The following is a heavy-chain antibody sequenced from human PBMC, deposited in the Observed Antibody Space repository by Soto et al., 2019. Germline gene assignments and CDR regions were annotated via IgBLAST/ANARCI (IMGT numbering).Heavy chain of an antibody. CDR3: ARGHVHYDILTGYPLSLTFFDY. J-gene: IGHJ4*02. CDR2: INHSGST. CDR1: GGSFSGYY. Sequence: ETLSLTCAVYGGSFSGYYWSWIRQPPGKGLEWIGEINHSGSTNYNPSLKSRVTISVDTSKNQFSLKLSSVTAADTAVYYCARGHVHYDILTGYPLSLTFFDYWGQGTLVTVSS. D-gene: IGHD3-9*01. V-gene: IGHV4-34*01.